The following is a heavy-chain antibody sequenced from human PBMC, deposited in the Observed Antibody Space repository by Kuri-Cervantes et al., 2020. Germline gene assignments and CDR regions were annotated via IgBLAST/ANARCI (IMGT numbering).Heavy chain of an antibody. Sequence: GESLKISCAASGITFSSYGMSWVRQAPGKGLEWVSGISGRGGSTYYADSAKGRFTISRDNSKNTLYLQMNSLRAEDTALYYCAKDILHYYGMDVWGQGTTVTVSS. CDR2: ISGRGGST. CDR1: GITFSSYG. J-gene: IGHJ6*02. CDR3: AKDILHYYGMDV. V-gene: IGHV3-23*01.